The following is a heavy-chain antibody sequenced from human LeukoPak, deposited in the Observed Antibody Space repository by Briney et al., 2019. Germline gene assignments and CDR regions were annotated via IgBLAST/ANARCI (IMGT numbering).Heavy chain of an antibody. Sequence: GRSLRLSCAASGFTFSSYAMHWVRQAPGKGLEWVAAISYDGSNKYSADSVKGRFTISRDNSKNTLYLQMNSLRAEDTAVYYCARLPSGDIWGQGTMVTVSS. CDR3: ARLPSGDI. D-gene: IGHD1-26*01. J-gene: IGHJ3*02. CDR2: ISYDGSNK. V-gene: IGHV3-30*04. CDR1: GFTFSSYA.